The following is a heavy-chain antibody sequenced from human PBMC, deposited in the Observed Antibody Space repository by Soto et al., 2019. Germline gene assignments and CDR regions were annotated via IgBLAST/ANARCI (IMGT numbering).Heavy chain of an antibody. D-gene: IGHD2-21*01. J-gene: IGHJ6*02. CDR3: ARGDREDIAVVIGVRPGEYGVDV. CDR2: ISYDGGNK. Sequence: QVQLVESGGGVVQPGRSLRLSCAASGFTFRSYAMHWVRQAPGKGLECVAVISYDGGNKFYRDYVKGRFTISRDNFRNKLSRQINSLRYEDTAVYYCARGDREDIAVVIGVRPGEYGVDVWGQGTTVTVSS. V-gene: IGHV3-30-3*01. CDR1: GFTFRSYA.